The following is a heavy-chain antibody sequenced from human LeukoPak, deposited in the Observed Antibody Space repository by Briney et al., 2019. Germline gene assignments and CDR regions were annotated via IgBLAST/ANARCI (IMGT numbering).Heavy chain of an antibody. Sequence: PGGSLRLSCGVSGFTFSNYWMNWARQAPGKGLEWVSYISSISSTIYYADSVKGRFTISRDNAKKSLYLQMNSLRDEDTAVYYCARCPEVLSAAMFCWFDPWGQGTLVTVSS. CDR1: GFTFSNYW. CDR2: ISSISSTI. J-gene: IGHJ5*02. D-gene: IGHD2-2*01. CDR3: ARCPEVLSAAMFCWFDP. V-gene: IGHV3-48*02.